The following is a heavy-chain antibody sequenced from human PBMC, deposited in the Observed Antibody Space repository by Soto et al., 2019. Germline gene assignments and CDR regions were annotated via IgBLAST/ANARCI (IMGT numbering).Heavy chain of an antibody. CDR2: INPGGGST. CDR1: GYTFTSHF. CDR3: ARDISIGSPGSGFDI. Sequence: QVQLVQSGTEVKRPGASVKVSCKASGYTFTSHFLHWVRQAPGQGLEWMGIINPGGGSTSYAQKIQGRVTITRDTSTSTVYMELSSLRSEDTAMYFCARDISIGSPGSGFDIWGQGTMVTVSS. J-gene: IGHJ3*02. D-gene: IGHD3-10*01. V-gene: IGHV1-46*01.